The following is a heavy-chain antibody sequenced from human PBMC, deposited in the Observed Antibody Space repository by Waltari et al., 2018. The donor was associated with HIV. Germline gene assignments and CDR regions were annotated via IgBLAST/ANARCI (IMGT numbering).Heavy chain of an antibody. CDR2: IGYTGST. CDR1: GRPISSGLYY. CDR3: ARQRQSRRDPFDY. V-gene: IGHV4-39*01. Sequence: QLQLQESGPGLVKPSEPLSPPCTVSGRPISSGLYYWGWIRLPPGKGLEWIGSIGYTGSTYDNPSLRGRATMSVETSKNRFSLQLGSVTAADTAVYYCARQRQSRRDPFDYWGQGTLVTVSS. J-gene: IGHJ4*02.